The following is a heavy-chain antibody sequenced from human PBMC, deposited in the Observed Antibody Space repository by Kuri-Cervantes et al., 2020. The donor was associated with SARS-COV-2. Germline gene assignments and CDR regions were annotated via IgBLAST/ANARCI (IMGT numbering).Heavy chain of an antibody. V-gene: IGHV3-74*01. Sequence: GGSLRLSCAASGFTFSGHWIHWVRQAPGKGLVWVSRINPDGSYTNNADSVKGRFTLSRDNAKNMLFLQMNSLRAEDTAVYYCAKDRRGIAVAGILFDYWGQGTLVTASS. CDR3: AKDRRGIAVAGILFDY. J-gene: IGHJ4*02. CDR2: INPDGSYT. D-gene: IGHD6-19*01. CDR1: GFTFSGHW.